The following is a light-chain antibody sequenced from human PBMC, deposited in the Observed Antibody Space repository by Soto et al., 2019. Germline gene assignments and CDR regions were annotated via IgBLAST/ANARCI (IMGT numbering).Light chain of an antibody. CDR1: QSVLYSSNNENY. CDR2: WAS. CDR3: QQYYSTPPA. J-gene: IGKJ1*01. Sequence: DIVITQSPRSLAVSLFERATINCKSSQSVLYSSNNENYLAWYQQKPGQPPELLIYWASTRESGVPDRFSGSGSGTDFTLTISSLQAEDVAVYYCQQYYSTPPAFGQGTKVDIK. V-gene: IGKV4-1*01.